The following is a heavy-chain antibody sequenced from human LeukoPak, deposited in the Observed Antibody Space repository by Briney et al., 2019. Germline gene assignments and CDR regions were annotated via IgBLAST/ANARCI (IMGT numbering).Heavy chain of an antibody. Sequence: SVKVSCKASGGTFSSYAISWVRQAPGQGLEWMGRIIPILGIANYAQKLQGRVTMTTDTSTSTAYMELRSLRSDDTAVYYCARDQLPQLSDYWGQGTLVTVSS. V-gene: IGHV1-69*04. J-gene: IGHJ4*02. CDR2: IIPILGIA. CDR1: GGTFSSYA. D-gene: IGHD2-2*01. CDR3: ARDQLPQLSDY.